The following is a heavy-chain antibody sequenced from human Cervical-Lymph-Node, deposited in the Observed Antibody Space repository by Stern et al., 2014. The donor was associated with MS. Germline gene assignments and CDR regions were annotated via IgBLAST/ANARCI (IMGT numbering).Heavy chain of an antibody. CDR2: ISYDGSNK. J-gene: IGHJ1*01. CDR1: GFIFSNYG. V-gene: IGHV3-30*18. CDR3: AKDESYYDNRDNYFQEYFQH. D-gene: IGHD3-22*01. Sequence: VQLVESGGGVVQPGRSLTLSCAASGFIFSNYGMNWVRQAPGEVLEWVAVISYDGSNKFYADSVKGRFTISRDNSKNTLYLQMNSLRAEDTAVYYCAKDESYYDNRDNYFQEYFQHWGQGTLGIVSS.